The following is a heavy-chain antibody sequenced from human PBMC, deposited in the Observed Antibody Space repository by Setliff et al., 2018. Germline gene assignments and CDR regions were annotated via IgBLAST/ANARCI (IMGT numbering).Heavy chain of an antibody. CDR3: ARGFDVCGGGACYTDGPYYFDY. CDR1: GESFSGHY. V-gene: IGHV4-34*01. Sequence: SETLSLTCAVYGESFSGHYWSWIRQPPGKGLEWIGEINHSGSTNYNPSLKSRVTISVDASKNQFSLKLSSVAAADTVVYYCARGFDVCGGGACYTDGPYYFDYWGLGTLVTVSS. D-gene: IGHD2-21*02. J-gene: IGHJ4*02. CDR2: INHSGST.